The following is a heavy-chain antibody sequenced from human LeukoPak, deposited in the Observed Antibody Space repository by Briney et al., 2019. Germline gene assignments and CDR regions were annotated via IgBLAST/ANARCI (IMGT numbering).Heavy chain of an antibody. CDR3: ALTYYDYVWGSYRFGY. Sequence: GGSLRLSCAASGFTVSSKYMTWVRQAPGKGLEWVSVIYSGGTTYYADSVKGRFTISRDNSKNTLFLQMNRLRAEDTAVYYCALTYYDYVWGSYRFGYWGQGTLVTVSS. D-gene: IGHD3-16*02. J-gene: IGHJ4*02. CDR2: IYSGGTT. CDR1: GFTVSSKY. V-gene: IGHV3-66*01.